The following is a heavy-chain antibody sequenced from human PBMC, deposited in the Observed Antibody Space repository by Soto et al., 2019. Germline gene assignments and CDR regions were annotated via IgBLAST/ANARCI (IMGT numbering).Heavy chain of an antibody. J-gene: IGHJ3*02. CDR2: IIPIFGTA. D-gene: IGHD6-19*01. V-gene: IGHV1-69*01. CDR3: ARGGGEQWLVEDAFDI. Sequence: QVQLVQSGAEVKKPGTSVKVSCKASGGTFSSYAISWVRQAPGQGLEWMGGIIPIFGTANYAQKFQGRVTITADESTSTAYMELSSLRSEDTAVYYCARGGGEQWLVEDAFDIWGQGTMVTVSS. CDR1: GGTFSSYA.